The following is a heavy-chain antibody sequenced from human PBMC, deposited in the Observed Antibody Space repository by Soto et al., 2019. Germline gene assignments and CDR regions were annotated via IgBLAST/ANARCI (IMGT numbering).Heavy chain of an antibody. CDR3: ARARLSSGWYRGAFDY. CDR2: INPNSGGT. Sequence: GASVKVSCKASGYTFTGYYMHWVRQAPGQGLEWMGWINPNSGGTNYAQKFQGWVTMTRDTSISTAYMELSRLRSDDTAVYYCARARLSSGWYRGAFDYWGQGTLVTVSS. J-gene: IGHJ4*02. CDR1: GYTFTGYY. D-gene: IGHD6-19*01. V-gene: IGHV1-2*04.